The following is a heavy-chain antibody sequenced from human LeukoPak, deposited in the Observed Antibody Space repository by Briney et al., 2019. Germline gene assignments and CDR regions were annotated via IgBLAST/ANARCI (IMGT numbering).Heavy chain of an antibody. D-gene: IGHD3-10*01. V-gene: IGHV1-46*01. J-gene: IGHJ5*02. CDR3: ARDLGLRGVTNWFDP. CDR1: AYTFSTYL. Sequence: ASVKVSCKASAYTFSTYLLRWVRQAPGQGLEWMGIIDPSGGSTGYAQKFQGRVTMTRDTSTSTVYMELSSLRSEDTAVYYCARDLGLRGVTNWFDPWGQGTLVTVSS. CDR2: IDPSGGST.